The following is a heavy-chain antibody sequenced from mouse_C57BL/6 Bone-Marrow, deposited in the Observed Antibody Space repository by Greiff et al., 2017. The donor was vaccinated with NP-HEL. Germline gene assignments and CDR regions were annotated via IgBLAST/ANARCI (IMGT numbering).Heavy chain of an antibody. J-gene: IGHJ1*03. CDR2: IDPSDSYT. CDR3: ARSRPDWYFDV. Sequence: QVQLQQPGAELVMPGASVKLSCKASGYTLTSYWMHWVKQRPGQGLEWIGEIDPSDSYTNYNQKFKGKSTLTVDKSSSTAYMQLSSLTSEDSAVYYCARSRPDWYFDVWGTGTTVTVSS. CDR1: GYTLTSYW. V-gene: IGHV1-69*01. D-gene: IGHD2-12*01.